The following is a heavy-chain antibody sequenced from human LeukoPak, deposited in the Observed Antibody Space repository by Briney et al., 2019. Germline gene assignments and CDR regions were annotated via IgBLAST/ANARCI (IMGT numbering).Heavy chain of an antibody. Sequence: PSETLTLTCTVSGGSMRRDGEKWPWIRQHPGKGLDWIEYIFYSGATYYSPSLRSRLSISLYTSKHLYSLNLSSVTAAHTALYVYALGGTGSDLGFLYPWGQGTRVTVSS. CDR1: GGSMRRDGEK. CDR2: IFYSGAT. D-gene: IGHD2-8*02. J-gene: IGHJ5*02. V-gene: IGHV4-31*03. CDR3: ALGGTGSDLGFLYP.